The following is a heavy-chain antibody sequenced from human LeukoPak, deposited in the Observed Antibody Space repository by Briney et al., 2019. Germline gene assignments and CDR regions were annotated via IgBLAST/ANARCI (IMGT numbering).Heavy chain of an antibody. J-gene: IGHJ4*02. Sequence: GGSLRLSCAASGFTFSSNYMSWVRQAPGKGLEWVSVIYSGGSTYYSDSVMGRFTISRDNSKNTLYLQMNSLRADDTAVYYCAAPGRPYGDYDSNDYWGQGTLVTVSS. CDR3: AAPGRPYGDYDSNDY. CDR2: IYSGGST. CDR1: GFTFSSNY. V-gene: IGHV3-53*01. D-gene: IGHD4-17*01.